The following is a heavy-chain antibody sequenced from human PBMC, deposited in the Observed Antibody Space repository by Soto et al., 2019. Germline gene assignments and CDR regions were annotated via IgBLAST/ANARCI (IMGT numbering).Heavy chain of an antibody. CDR1: GGTFNNYG. J-gene: IGHJ4*02. CDR3: ASWDYDDLTGYSYDD. CDR2: IIPMIGRT. D-gene: IGHD3-9*01. Sequence: QVQLVQSGAEVKKPGSSVKVSCKASGGTFNNYGMGWVRQAPGQGLEWMGGIIPMIGRTNYAQKFQGRLTLTADASRSTAYMELRSLRSDDTAVYYCASWDYDDLTGYSYDDWGQGTLVTVSS. V-gene: IGHV1-69*01.